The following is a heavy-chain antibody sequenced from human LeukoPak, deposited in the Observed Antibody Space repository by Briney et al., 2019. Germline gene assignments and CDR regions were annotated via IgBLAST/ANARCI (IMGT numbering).Heavy chain of an antibody. CDR2: ISGSGGST. V-gene: IGHV3-23*01. D-gene: IGHD1-26*01. CDR3: AKGIVGATRGIGFDY. CDR1: GFTFSSYA. J-gene: IGHJ4*02. Sequence: GGSLRLSCAASGFTFSSYAMSWVRQAPGKGLEWVSAISGSGGSTYYADSVEGRFTISRDNSKNTLYLQMNSLRAEDTAVYYCAKGIVGATRGIGFDYWGQGTLVTVSS.